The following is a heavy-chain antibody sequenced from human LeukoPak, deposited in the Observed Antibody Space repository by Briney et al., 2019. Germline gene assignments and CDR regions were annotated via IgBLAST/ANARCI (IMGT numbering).Heavy chain of an antibody. V-gene: IGHV3-23*01. D-gene: IGHD2-15*01. J-gene: IGHJ4*02. Sequence: PGGSLRLSCAASGFTFSSYAMGWVRQAPGKGLEWVSAISGSGGSTYYADSVKGRFTISRDNSKNTLYLQMNSLRAEDTAVYYCAKTNTYCSGGSCSTVPLGYWGQGTLVTVSS. CDR3: AKTNTYCSGGSCSTVPLGY. CDR1: GFTFSSYA. CDR2: ISGSGGST.